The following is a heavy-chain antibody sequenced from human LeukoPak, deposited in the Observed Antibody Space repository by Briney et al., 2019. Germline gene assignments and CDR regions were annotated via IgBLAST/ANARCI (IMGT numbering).Heavy chain of an antibody. CDR1: GYTLTELS. Sequence: AASAKVSCKVSGYTLTELSMHWVRQAPGKGLEWMGGFDPEDGETIYAQKFQGRATMTEDTSTDTAYMELSSLRSEDTAVYYCATDRGIAAEPFDYWGQGTLVTVSS. J-gene: IGHJ4*02. V-gene: IGHV1-24*01. D-gene: IGHD6-13*01. CDR3: ATDRGIAAEPFDY. CDR2: FDPEDGET.